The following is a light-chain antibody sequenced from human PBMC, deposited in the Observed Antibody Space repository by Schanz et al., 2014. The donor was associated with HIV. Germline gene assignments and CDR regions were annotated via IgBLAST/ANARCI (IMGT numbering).Light chain of an antibody. Sequence: EIVLTQSPGTLSLSPGARATLSCRASQSITNTYLAWYQQKPGQAPRLLMYDASSRAAGVPDRFSGSGSGTDFTLTISRLEPEDFAVYYCQQYGSSPLFGQGTKVEIK. J-gene: IGKJ1*01. V-gene: IGKV3-20*01. CDR2: DAS. CDR3: QQYGSSPL. CDR1: QSITNTY.